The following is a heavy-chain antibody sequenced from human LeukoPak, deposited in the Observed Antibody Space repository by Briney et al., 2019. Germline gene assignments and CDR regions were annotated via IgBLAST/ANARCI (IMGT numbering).Heavy chain of an antibody. Sequence: SETLSLTCTVSGGSISSGSYYWSWIRQPAGKGLEWIGRIYTSGSTNYNPSLKSRVTISIDTSKNQFSLKLNSVTAADTAVYYCAAESERWLLRSWGQGALVTVSS. CDR1: GGSISSGSYY. D-gene: IGHD6-19*01. V-gene: IGHV4-61*02. J-gene: IGHJ4*02. CDR3: AAESERWLLRS. CDR2: IYTSGST.